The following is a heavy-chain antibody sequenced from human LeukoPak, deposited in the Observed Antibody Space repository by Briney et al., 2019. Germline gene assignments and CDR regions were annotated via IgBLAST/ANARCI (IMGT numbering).Heavy chain of an antibody. Sequence: GGSLRLSCAASGFTFSSYWMSWVRQAPGKGLDWVANIKQDGSEKYYVDSVKGRFSISRDNSKNTVYLQINSLRAEDTAVYYCAKERGYSGDPRDFDYWGQGTLVTVSS. V-gene: IGHV3-7*03. CDR2: IKQDGSEK. J-gene: IGHJ4*02. CDR3: AKERGYSGDPRDFDY. D-gene: IGHD4-17*01. CDR1: GFTFSSYW.